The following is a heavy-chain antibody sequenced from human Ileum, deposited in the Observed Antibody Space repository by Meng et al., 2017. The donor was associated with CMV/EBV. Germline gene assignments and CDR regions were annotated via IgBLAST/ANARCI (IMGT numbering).Heavy chain of an antibody. CDR3: ATAGNYRLDH. CDR2: MNPDGGTI. V-gene: IGHV3-74*01. J-gene: IGHJ4*02. CDR1: GFSFTDTW. D-gene: IGHD1-7*01. Sequence: VRLVEAGVGLVQHGGSLRLSCAASGFSFTDTWMHWVRQTPGKGLVWVSRMNPDGGTINYADSVKGRFTISRDNAKNTLYLQMNNLRDEDTAVYYCATAGNYRLDHWGQGTLVTVSS.